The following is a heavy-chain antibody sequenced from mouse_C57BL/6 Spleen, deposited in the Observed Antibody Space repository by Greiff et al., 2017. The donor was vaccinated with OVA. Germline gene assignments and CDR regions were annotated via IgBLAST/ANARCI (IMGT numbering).Heavy chain of an antibody. CDR2: IYPGDGDT. Sequence: VKLQQSGAELVKPGASVKISCKASGYAFSSYWMHWVKQRPGKGLEWIGQIYPGDGDTDYNGKFKGKATLTADKSSSTAYMQLSSLTSEDSAVYYCARSDYYGSDAMDYWGQGTSVTVSS. CDR3: ARSDYYGSDAMDY. D-gene: IGHD1-1*01. CDR1: GYAFSSYW. V-gene: IGHV1-80*01. J-gene: IGHJ4*01.